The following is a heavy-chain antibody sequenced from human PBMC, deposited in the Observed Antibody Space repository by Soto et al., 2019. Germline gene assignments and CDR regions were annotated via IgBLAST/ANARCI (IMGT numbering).Heavy chain of an antibody. J-gene: IGHJ5*02. V-gene: IGHV5-51*01. CDR2: IYPGDSDT. CDR1: GYSFTSYW. CDR3: VIYNLTYGENCFVL. D-gene: IGHD1-7*01. Sequence: PQESLKISCKGSGYSFTSYWIGWVRQMPGKGLEWMGIIYPGDSDTRYSPSFQGQVTISAGKSISTAYLQWSSLKASDTAMYYCVIYNLTYGENCFVLWCQGTLVTV.